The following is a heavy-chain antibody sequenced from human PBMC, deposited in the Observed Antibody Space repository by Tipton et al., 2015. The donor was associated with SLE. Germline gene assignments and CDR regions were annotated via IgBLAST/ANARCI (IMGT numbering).Heavy chain of an antibody. CDR2: IYPGDSDT. Sequence: QLVQSGAEVKKPGESLKISCKGSGYSFTSYWIGWVRQMPVKGLEWMGIIYPGDSDTRYSPSFQGQVTISADKSIRTAYLQWSSLKASDTAMYYCARESLVGATTVAFDSWGQWTTLTLSS. CDR1: GYSFTSYW. V-gene: IGHV5-51*01. D-gene: IGHD1-26*01. CDR3: ARESLVGATTVAFDS. J-gene: IGHJ3*02.